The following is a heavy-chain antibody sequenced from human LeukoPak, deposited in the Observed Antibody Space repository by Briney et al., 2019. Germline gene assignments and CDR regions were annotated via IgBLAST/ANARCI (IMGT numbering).Heavy chain of an antibody. D-gene: IGHD3-9*01. J-gene: IGHJ4*02. CDR1: GDRLSNDW. CDR3: ARQTRYGPSDS. V-gene: IGHV5-51*01. Sequence: GESLKISCKASGDRLSNDWITWVRQRSGKGLEYMGMINVRDSDTRYSLSFQDQITISADKSTSTAFLQWPSLQASDTAIYYCARQTRYGPSDSWGQGTLVTVSS. CDR2: INVRDSDT.